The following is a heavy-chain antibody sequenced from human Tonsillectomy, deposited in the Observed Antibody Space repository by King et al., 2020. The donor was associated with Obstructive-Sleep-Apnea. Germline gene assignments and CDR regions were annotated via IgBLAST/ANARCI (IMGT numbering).Heavy chain of an antibody. V-gene: IGHV3-43D*03. CDR3: VKDKDSGGYNGMDV. D-gene: IGHD1-26*01. CDR2: ISWDGGST. CDR1: GFTFDDYA. Sequence: VQLVESGGVVVQPGGSLRLSCAASGFTFDDYAMHWVRQAPGKGLAWVSLISWDGGSTYYADSVKGRFTISRDNTKNSLYLQMSSLRAEDTALYYCVKDKDSGGYNGMDVWGQGTTVTVSS. J-gene: IGHJ6*02.